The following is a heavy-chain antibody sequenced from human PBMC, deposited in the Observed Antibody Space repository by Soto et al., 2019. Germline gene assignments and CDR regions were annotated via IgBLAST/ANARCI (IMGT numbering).Heavy chain of an antibody. CDR1: GDSISSYY. Sequence: QVQLQESGPRLVKPSETLSLTCSVSGDSISSYYWSWIRQPPGKGLEWIGYIYYSGSTNYNPSFKSRVTISVDTPKNQFSLKLPSVTAADTAVYYCARGVATIGPWGQGTLVTVSS. J-gene: IGHJ5*02. CDR2: IYYSGST. V-gene: IGHV4-59*01. D-gene: IGHD5-12*01. CDR3: ARGVATIGP.